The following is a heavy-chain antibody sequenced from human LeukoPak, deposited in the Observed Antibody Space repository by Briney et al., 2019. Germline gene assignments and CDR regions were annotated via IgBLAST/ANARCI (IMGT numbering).Heavy chain of an antibody. CDR3: ARSDGSSWYDNY. CDR1: GGTFSSYA. V-gene: IGHV1-69*04. J-gene: IGHJ4*02. Sequence: ASVKVSCKASGGTFSSYAISWVRQAPGQGLEWMGRIIPILGIANYARKFQGRVTITADKSTSTAYMELSSLRSEDTAVYYCARSDGSSWYDNYWGQGTLVTVSS. CDR2: IIPILGIA. D-gene: IGHD6-13*01.